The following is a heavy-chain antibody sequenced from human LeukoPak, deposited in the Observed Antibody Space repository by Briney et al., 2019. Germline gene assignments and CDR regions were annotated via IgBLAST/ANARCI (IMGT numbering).Heavy chain of an antibody. J-gene: IGHJ4*02. CDR3: AKSYYYDSSGYYCRY. CDR1: GFTFSSYG. Sequence: PGGSLRLSCAASGFTFSSYGMHWARQAPGKGLEWVAAISYDGSKKYYADSVKGRFIISRDNSKNTLCLQMNSLRAEDTAVYYCAKSYYYDSSGYYCRYWGQGTLVTVSS. V-gene: IGHV3-30*18. CDR2: ISYDGSKK. D-gene: IGHD3-22*01.